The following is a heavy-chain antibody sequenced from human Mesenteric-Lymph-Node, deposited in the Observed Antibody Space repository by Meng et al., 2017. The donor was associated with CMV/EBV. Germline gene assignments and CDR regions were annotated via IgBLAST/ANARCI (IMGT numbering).Heavy chain of an antibody. CDR2: IYYSGST. D-gene: IGHD3-10*01. CDR1: GGSVISGSYY. V-gene: IGHV4-61*01. Sequence: SETLSLTCTVSGGSVISGSYYWSWIRQPPGKGLEWIGYIYYSGSTNYNPSLKSRVTISIDTSKNQFSLKLSSVTAVDTAVYYCARLGEADYFYYYGKDVWGQGTTVTVSS. J-gene: IGHJ6*02. CDR3: ARLGEADYFYYYGKDV.